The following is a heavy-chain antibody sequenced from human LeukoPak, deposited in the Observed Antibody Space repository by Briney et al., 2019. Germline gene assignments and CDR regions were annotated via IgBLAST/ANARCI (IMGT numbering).Heavy chain of an antibody. CDR2: INHSGST. CDR1: GGSIRSGDYY. V-gene: IGHV4-31*02. D-gene: IGHD3-22*01. Sequence: SETLSLTCTVSGGSIRSGDYYWSWIRQRPGKGLEWIGYINHSGSTYYNPSLKSPVIISIDTSENQFSVKLTSVTAADTAIYYCARAYDSSGYYYYYYFDYWGKGTLVSDS. CDR3: ARAYDSSGYYYYYYFDY. J-gene: IGHJ4*02.